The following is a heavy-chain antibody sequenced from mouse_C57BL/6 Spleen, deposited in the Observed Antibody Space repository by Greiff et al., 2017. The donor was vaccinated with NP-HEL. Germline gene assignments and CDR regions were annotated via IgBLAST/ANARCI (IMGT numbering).Heavy chain of an antibody. CDR2: INPSTGGT. D-gene: IGHD3-2*02. CDR1: GYSFTGYY. J-gene: IGHJ2*01. CDR3: AREGAQRIY. Sequence: EVQLQQSGPELVKPGASVKISCKASGYSFTGYYMNWVKQSPEKSLEWIGEINPSTGGTTYNQKFKAKATLTVDKSSSTAYMQLKSLTSEDSAVYYCAREGAQRIYWGQGTTLTVSS. V-gene: IGHV1-42*01.